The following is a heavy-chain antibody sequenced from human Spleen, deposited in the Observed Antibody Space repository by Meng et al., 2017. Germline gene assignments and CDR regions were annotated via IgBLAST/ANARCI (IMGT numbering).Heavy chain of an antibody. V-gene: IGHV3-15*01. CDR2: MKSNVDGGTV. J-gene: IGHJ4*01. CDR1: GFTFSNAW. Sequence: GQLGESGGGLAKPGGSLSLYCAASGFTFSNAWMTWVRQAQGKGLEWIGRMKSNVDGGTVDYAAAVKGRFFISRDDSENTFYLQLNSLKTEDTAVYYCSGHVDYWGHGTLVTVSS. CDR3: SGHVDY.